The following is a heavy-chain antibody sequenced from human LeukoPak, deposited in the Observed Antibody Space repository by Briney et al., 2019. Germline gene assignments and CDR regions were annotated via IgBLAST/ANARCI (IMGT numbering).Heavy chain of an antibody. CDR2: INHSGST. CDR1: GGSFSVCY. V-gene: IGHV4-34*01. J-gene: IGHJ4*02. D-gene: IGHD1-26*01. Sequence: PSETLSLTCAVYGGSFSVCYWSWIRQPPGKGLEWIGEINHSGSTNYNPSLKSRVTISVDTSKNQFSLKLSSVTAADTAVYYCARGTMGATSRRPFDYWGQGTLVTVSS. CDR3: ARGTMGATSRRPFDY.